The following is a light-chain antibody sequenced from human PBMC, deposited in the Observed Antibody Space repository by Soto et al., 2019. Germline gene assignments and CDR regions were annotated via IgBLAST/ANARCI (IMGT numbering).Light chain of an antibody. J-gene: IGKJ5*01. V-gene: IGKV3-20*01. CDR3: QQYGFSPIS. Sequence: FVLTLSPGTLSLSPGERVTLSCRASQTVTNDYLAWYQQKDGQAPRLLIYDASTRATGVPDRFSGSGSGPEYTLTITRLEPEDFAVYSCQQYGFSPISFGQGTRLEIK. CDR2: DAS. CDR1: QTVTNDY.